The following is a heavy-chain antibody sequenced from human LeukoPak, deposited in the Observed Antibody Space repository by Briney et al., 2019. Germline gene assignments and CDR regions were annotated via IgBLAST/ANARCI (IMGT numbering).Heavy chain of an antibody. D-gene: IGHD3-22*01. J-gene: IGHJ4*02. CDR2: IHHSGST. CDR3: ARRGYYYDSRGYYYFDY. CDR1: GGSIRSYY. V-gene: IGHV4-59*01. Sequence: SETLSLTCTVSGGSIRSYYWGWIRQPPGEGLEWIGDIHHSGSTDYKPSLKSRVTISVDTSKNQFSLKLSSVTAAATAVYHCARRGYYYDSRGYYYFDYWGQGTLVTVSS.